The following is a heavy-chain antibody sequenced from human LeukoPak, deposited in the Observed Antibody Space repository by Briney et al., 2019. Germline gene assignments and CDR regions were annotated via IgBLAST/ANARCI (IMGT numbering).Heavy chain of an antibody. CDR3: ARDDCSSISCYHNWFDP. J-gene: IGHJ5*02. D-gene: IGHD2-2*01. Sequence: GGSLRLSCAASGFTFSSYWMSWVRQSPGKGLEWVANIKQDGSEKYYVDSVKGRFTISRDNAKNSLYLQMNSLRAEDTAVYYCARDDCSSISCYHNWFDPWGEGTLVTVSS. CDR2: IKQDGSEK. CDR1: GFTFSSYW. V-gene: IGHV3-7*01.